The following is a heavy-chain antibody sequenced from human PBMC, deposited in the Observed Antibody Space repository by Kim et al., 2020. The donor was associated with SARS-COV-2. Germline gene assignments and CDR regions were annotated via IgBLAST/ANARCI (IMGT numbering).Heavy chain of an antibody. J-gene: IGHJ4*02. CDR2: IWYDGSNK. CDR1: GFTFSSYG. V-gene: IGHV3-33*06. D-gene: IGHD6-19*01. Sequence: GGSLRLSCAASGFTFSSYGMHWVRQAPGKGLEWVAVIWYDGSNKYYADSVKGRFTISRDNSKNTLYLQMNSLRAEDTAVYYCAKENSSGWYRTSFDYWGQGTLVTVSS. CDR3: AKENSSGWYRTSFDY.